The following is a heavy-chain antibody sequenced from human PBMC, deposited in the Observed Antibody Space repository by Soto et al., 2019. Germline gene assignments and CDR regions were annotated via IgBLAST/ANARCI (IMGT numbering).Heavy chain of an antibody. Sequence: LGESLKISCKVSGYSFTSYWIGWVRQMPGKGLEWMGIIYPGDSDTRYSPSFQGQVTISADKSISTAYLQWSSLKASDTAMYYCARGSYCSSTSCYINWFDPWGQGTLVTVSS. CDR2: IYPGDSDT. CDR3: ARGSYCSSTSCYINWFDP. D-gene: IGHD2-2*02. CDR1: GYSFTSYW. J-gene: IGHJ5*02. V-gene: IGHV5-51*01.